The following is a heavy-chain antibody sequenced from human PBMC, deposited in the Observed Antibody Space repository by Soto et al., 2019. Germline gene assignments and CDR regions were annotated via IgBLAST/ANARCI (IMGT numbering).Heavy chain of an antibody. CDR3: ARDHIPKFGKLDY. D-gene: IGHD3-10*01. J-gene: IGHJ4*02. CDR1: GFTFSSYG. V-gene: IGHV3-33*01. CDR2: IWYDGTNK. Sequence: GGSLRLSCAASGFTFSSYGMHWVRQAPGKGLEWVAVIWYDGTNKYYADSVKGRFTISRDNSKNTLYLQMNSLRAEDTAVYYCARDHIPKFGKLDYWGQGTLVTVSS.